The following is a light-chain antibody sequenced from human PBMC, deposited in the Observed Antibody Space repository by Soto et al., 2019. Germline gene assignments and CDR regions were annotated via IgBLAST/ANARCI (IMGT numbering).Light chain of an antibody. J-gene: IGKJ1*01. V-gene: IGKV1-5*01. CDR2: DAS. CDR1: QSISSW. CDR3: QQYSSLWT. Sequence: DIQMTQSPSTLSASVGDRVTITCRASQSISSWLAWYQQKPGKAPKLLIYDASSLESGVPSRFSGSGSGTDFTLSISRLEPEDFAVYYCQQYSSLWTFGQGTKVDIK.